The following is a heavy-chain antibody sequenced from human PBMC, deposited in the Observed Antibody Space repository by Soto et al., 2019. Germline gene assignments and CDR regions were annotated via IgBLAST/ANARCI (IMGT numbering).Heavy chain of an antibody. V-gene: IGHV4-39*01. D-gene: IGHD5-12*01. Sequence: QLQLQESGPGLVKPSETLSLTCTVSGGSISSSSYYWGWIRQPPGKGLEWIGSIYYSGSTYYNPSLKSRVTISVDTSKNQFSLKLSSVTAADTAVYYCASRDGYKDFDYWGQGTLVTVSS. CDR2: IYYSGST. CDR1: GGSISSSSYY. J-gene: IGHJ4*02. CDR3: ASRDGYKDFDY.